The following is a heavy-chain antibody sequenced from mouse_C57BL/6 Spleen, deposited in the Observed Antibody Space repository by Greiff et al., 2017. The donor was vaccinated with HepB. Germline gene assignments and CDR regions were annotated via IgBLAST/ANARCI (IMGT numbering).Heavy chain of an antibody. V-gene: IGHV1-61*01. J-gene: IGHJ2*01. D-gene: IGHD2-3*01. CDR3: ARGDGYYGNFDY. Sequence: VKLQQPGAELVRPGSSVKLSCKASGYTFTSYWMDWVKQRPGQGLEWIGNIYPSDSETHYNQKFKDKATLTVDKSSSTAYMQLSSLTSEDSAVYYCARGDGYYGNFDYWGQGTTLTVSS. CDR2: IYPSDSET. CDR1: GYTFTSYW.